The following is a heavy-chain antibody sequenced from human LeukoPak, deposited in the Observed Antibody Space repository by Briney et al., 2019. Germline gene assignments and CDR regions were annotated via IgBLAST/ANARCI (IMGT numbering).Heavy chain of an antibody. CDR1: GFTFSSYG. J-gene: IGHJ4*02. CDR2: IWYDGSNK. D-gene: IGHD3-10*01. Sequence: PGRSLRLSCAASGFTFSSYGMHWVRQAPGKGLEWVAVIWYDGSNKYYADSVKGRFTISRDNSKNTLYLQMNSLRAEDTAIYYCAKELWSGASMVRGVGFDFWGQGTLVTVSS. CDR3: AKELWSGASMVRGVGFDF. V-gene: IGHV3-33*06.